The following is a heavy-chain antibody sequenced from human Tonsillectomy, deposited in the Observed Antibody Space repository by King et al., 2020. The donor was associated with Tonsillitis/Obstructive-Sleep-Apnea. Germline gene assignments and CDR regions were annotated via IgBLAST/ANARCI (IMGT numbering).Heavy chain of an antibody. CDR3: ARGRFCSGGSCPDWMDV. D-gene: IGHD2-15*01. CDR1: GFTFSRYW. V-gene: IGHV3-74*01. J-gene: IGHJ6*03. CDR2: ISTDESST. Sequence: VQLVESGGGLVQPGGSLRLSCEVSGFTFSRYWMHWVRQGPGKGLVWVSRISTDESSTSHADSGKGRFTISRDNAKKTLYLQMNSLRVDDTAVYYCARGRFCSGGSCPDWMDVWGKGTTVTVS.